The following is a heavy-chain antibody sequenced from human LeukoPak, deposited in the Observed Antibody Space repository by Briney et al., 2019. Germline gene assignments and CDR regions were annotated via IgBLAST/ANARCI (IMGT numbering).Heavy chain of an antibody. Sequence: ASVKVSCKASGYTFTSYGISWVRQAPGQGLEWMGWITAYAQKFQGRVTMTTDTSTSTAYMALRSLRSDDTAVYYCARRFNYYDSSGYYEGFYFDYWGQGTLVTVSS. V-gene: IGHV1-18*01. CDR3: ARRFNYYDSSGYYEGFYFDY. CDR2: ITAY. J-gene: IGHJ4*02. CDR1: GYTFTSYG. D-gene: IGHD3-22*01.